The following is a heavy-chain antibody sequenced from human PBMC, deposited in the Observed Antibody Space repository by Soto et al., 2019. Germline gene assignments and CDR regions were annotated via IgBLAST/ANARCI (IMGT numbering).Heavy chain of an antibody. V-gene: IGHV1-18*01. J-gene: IGHJ4*02. D-gene: IGHD2-15*01. CDR1: GYTFPSYG. CDR3: ARSGCSGGSCYSYYFDY. Sequence: GASVKVSCKASGYTFPSYGISWVRQAPGQGLEWMGWISAYNGNTNYAQKLQGRVTMTTDTSTSTAYMELRSLRSDDTAVYYCARSGCSGGSCYSYYFDYWGQGTLVTVSS. CDR2: ISAYNGNT.